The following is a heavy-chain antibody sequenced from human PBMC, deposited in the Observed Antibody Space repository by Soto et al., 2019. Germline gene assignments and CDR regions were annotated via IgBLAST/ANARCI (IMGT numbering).Heavy chain of an antibody. CDR3: ARGIRVNIGYCSGGSCGYAFDI. CDR2: MNPNSGNT. Sequence: ASVKVSCKASGYTFTSYDINWVRQATGQGLEWMGWMNPNSGNTGYVQKFQGRVTMTRNTSISTAYMELSSLRSEDTAVYYCARGIRVNIGYCSGGSCGYAFDIWG. CDR1: GYTFTSYD. J-gene: IGHJ3*02. D-gene: IGHD2-15*01. V-gene: IGHV1-8*01.